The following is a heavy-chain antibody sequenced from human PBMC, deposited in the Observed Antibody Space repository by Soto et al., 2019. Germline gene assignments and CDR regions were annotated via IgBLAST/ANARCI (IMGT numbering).Heavy chain of an antibody. CDR2: ISGSGGST. D-gene: IGHD3-10*01. V-gene: IGHV3-23*01. J-gene: IGHJ4*02. CDR1: GFTFSSYA. CDR3: AKDPRITMVRGVIETEYYFDY. Sequence: GGSLRLSCAASGFTFSSYAMSWVRQAPGKGLEWVSAISGSGGSTYYADSVKGRFTISRDNSKNTLYLQMNSLRAEDTAVYYCAKDPRITMVRGVIETEYYFDYWGQGTLVTVSS.